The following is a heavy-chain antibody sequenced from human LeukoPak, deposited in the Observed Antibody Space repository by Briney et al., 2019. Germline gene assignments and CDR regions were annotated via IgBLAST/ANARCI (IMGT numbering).Heavy chain of an antibody. D-gene: IGHD2-2*01. J-gene: IGHJ4*02. CDR2: ISSGSTYM. CDR1: GFTFTSYG. V-gene: IGHV3-21*01. Sequence: GGSLRLSCAASGFTFTSYGMNWARQAPGKGLEWVSSISSGSTYMYYADSVKGRFTISRDNAKNSVYLQMNSLRAEDTAVYYCARETGPAAPPVDYWGQGTLVTVSS. CDR3: ARETGPAAPPVDY.